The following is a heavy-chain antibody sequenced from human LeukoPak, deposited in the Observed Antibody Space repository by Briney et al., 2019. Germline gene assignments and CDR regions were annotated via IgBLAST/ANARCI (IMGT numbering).Heavy chain of an antibody. V-gene: IGHV4-61*01. CDR3: ASNDYYYGMDV. Sequence: PSETLSLTCTVSGGSVSSGSYYWSWIRQPPGKGLEWIGYIYYSGGTNYNPSLKSRVTISVDTSKNQFSLKLSSVTAADTAVYYCASNDYYYGMDVWGKGTTVTVSS. J-gene: IGHJ6*04. D-gene: IGHD1-1*01. CDR1: GGSVSSGSYY. CDR2: IYYSGGT.